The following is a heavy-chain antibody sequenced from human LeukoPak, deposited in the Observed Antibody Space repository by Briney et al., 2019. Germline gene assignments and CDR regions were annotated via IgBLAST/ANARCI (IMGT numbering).Heavy chain of an antibody. J-gene: IGHJ5*02. Sequence: PSETLSLTCAVYGGSFSGYYWSWIRQPPGKGLEWIGEINHSGSTNYNPSLKSRVTISVDTSKNQFSLKLSSVTAADTAVYYCARDDIVVVPAAIASWFDPWGQGTLVTVSS. V-gene: IGHV4-34*01. D-gene: IGHD2-2*02. CDR3: ARDDIVVVPAAIASWFDP. CDR2: INHSGST. CDR1: GGSFSGYY.